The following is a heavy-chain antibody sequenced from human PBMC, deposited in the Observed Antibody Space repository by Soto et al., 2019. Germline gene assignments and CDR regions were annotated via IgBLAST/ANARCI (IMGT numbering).Heavy chain of an antibody. D-gene: IGHD2-15*01. CDR2: IYDSGST. V-gene: IGHV4-30-4*01. CDR3: ARDRGGLGDFDS. Sequence: LSLTCTVSGASIGSGNYYWSWIRQPPGKGLEWIGYIYDSGSTYNSPSLRTRATFSVDTSKTQFSLNLDSVTAADTAVYFCARDRGGLGDFDSWGQGTLVTVSS. CDR1: GASIGSGNYY. J-gene: IGHJ4*02.